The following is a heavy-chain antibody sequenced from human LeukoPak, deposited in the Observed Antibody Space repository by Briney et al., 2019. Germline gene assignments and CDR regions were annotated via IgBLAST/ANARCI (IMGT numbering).Heavy chain of an antibody. Sequence: SETLSLTCAVYGGSFSGYYWSWIRQPPGKGLEWIGEINHSGSTNYNPSLKSRVTISIDTSKNQFSLKLSSVTAADTAVYYCARGYSYGYWPALGYWGRGTLVTVSS. J-gene: IGHJ4*02. V-gene: IGHV4-34*01. D-gene: IGHD5-18*01. CDR2: INHSGST. CDR3: ARGYSYGYWPALGY. CDR1: GGSFSGYY.